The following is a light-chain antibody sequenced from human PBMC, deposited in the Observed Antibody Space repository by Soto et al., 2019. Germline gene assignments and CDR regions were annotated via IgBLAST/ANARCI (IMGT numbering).Light chain of an antibody. Sequence: IVLTQSPGTLSLSPGERTTLSCRASQSISRYLAWYQQKPGQAPRLLIYGASTRATDVPDRFSGSGSGADFTLSISRLEPEDFAVYYCQQYGSSPPRTFGQGTKV. V-gene: IGKV3-20*01. J-gene: IGKJ1*01. CDR1: QSISRY. CDR2: GAS. CDR3: QQYGSSPPRT.